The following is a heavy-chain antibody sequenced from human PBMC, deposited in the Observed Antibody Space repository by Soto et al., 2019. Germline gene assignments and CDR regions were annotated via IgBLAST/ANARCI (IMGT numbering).Heavy chain of an antibody. Sequence: QVQLVQSGAEVKKPGSSVKVSCTASGGTFSSYAISWVRQAPGQGLEWMGGIIPIFGTANYAQKFQGRVTITADESTSTAYMELSSLRSEDRAVYYCVRDSYYYDSSGYYPGCDALDIWGQGTMVTVSS. D-gene: IGHD3-22*01. J-gene: IGHJ3*02. CDR2: IIPIFGTA. V-gene: IGHV1-69*01. CDR3: VRDSYYYDSSGYYPGCDALDI. CDR1: GGTFSSYA.